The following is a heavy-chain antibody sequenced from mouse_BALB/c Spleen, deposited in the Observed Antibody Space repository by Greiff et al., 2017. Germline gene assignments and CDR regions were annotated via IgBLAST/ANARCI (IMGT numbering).Heavy chain of an antibody. CDR2: ISSGGSYT. V-gene: IGHV5-6*02. J-gene: IGHJ2*01. CDR1: GFTFSSYG. Sequence: EVKLVESGGDLVKPGGSLKLSCAASGFTFSSYGMSWVRQTPDKRLEWVATISSGGSYTYYPDSVKGRFTISRDNAKNTLYLQMSSLKSEDTAMYYCARRRDPTLDYWGQGTTLTVSS. CDR3: ARRRDPTLDY.